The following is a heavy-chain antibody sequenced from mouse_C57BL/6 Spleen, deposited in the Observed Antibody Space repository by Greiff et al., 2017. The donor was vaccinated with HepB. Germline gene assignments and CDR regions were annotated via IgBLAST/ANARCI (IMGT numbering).Heavy chain of an antibody. CDR3: ARGGGPSGYVDY. CDR1: GYTFTSYW. Sequence: QVQLQQPGAELVKPGASVKLSCKASGYTFTSYWMQWVKQRPGQGLEWIGEIDPSDSYTNYNQKFKGKATLTVDTSSSTAYMQLSSLTSEDSAVYYCARGGGPSGYVDYWGQGTTLTVSS. J-gene: IGHJ2*01. V-gene: IGHV1-50*01. CDR2: IDPSDSYT. D-gene: IGHD3-2*02.